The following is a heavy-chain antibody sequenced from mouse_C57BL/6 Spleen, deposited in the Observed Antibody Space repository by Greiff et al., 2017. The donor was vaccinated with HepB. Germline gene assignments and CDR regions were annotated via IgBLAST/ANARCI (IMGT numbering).Heavy chain of an antibody. V-gene: IGHV1-18*01. CDR1: GYTFTDYN. CDR3: ARDYGGWFAY. CDR2: INPNNGGT. Sequence: VHVKQSGPELVKPGASVKIPCKASGYTFTDYNMDWVKQSHGKSLEWIGDINPNNGGTIYNQKFKGKATLTVDKSSSTAYMELRSLTSEDTAVYYCARDYGGWFAYWGQGTLVTVSA. D-gene: IGHD1-1*01. J-gene: IGHJ3*01.